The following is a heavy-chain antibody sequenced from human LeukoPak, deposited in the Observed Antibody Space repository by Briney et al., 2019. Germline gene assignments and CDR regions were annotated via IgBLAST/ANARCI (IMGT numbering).Heavy chain of an antibody. CDR1: GGSISSYY. D-gene: IGHD4-23*01. V-gene: IGHV4-59*01. Sequence: SETLSLTCTVSGGSISSYYWSWIRQPPGKGLEWIGYIYYSGSTNYNPSLKSRVTISVDTSKNQFSLKLSSVTAADTAVYYCARDYGGNLRGTFGIWGQGTMVTVSS. CDR2: IYYSGST. J-gene: IGHJ3*02. CDR3: ARDYGGNLRGTFGI.